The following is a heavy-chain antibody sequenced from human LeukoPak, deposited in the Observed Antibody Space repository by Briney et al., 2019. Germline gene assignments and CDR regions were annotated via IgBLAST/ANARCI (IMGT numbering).Heavy chain of an antibody. CDR1: GGSISSYY. CDR3: ARAREDTAMGQDFDY. CDR2: IYYSGST. D-gene: IGHD5-18*01. Sequence: SETLSLTCTVSGGSISSYYWSWIRQPPGKGLEWIGYIYYSGSTNYNPSLKSRVTISVDTSKNQFSLKLSSVTAADTAVYYCARAREDTAMGQDFDYWGQGTLVTVSS. J-gene: IGHJ4*02. V-gene: IGHV4-59*01.